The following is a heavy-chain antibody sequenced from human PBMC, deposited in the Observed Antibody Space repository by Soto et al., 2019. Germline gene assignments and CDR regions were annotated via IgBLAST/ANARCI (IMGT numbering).Heavy chain of an antibody. J-gene: IGHJ6*02. CDR2: IYTSGST. CDR3: ARWXPYYDFWSGYLESGMDV. CDR1: GGSISSYY. V-gene: IGHV4-4*07. Sequence: SETLSLTCTVSGGSISSYYWSWIRQPAGKGLEWIGRIYTSGSTNYNPSLKSRVTMSVDTSKNQFSLKLSSVTAADTAVYYCARWXPYYDFWSGYLESGMDVWGQGTTVTVSS. D-gene: IGHD3-3*01.